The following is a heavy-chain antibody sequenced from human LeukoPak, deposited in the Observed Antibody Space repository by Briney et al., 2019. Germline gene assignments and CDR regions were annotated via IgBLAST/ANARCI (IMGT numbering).Heavy chain of an antibody. Sequence: ASVKVSCKASGYTFTSYYINWVRQAPGQGLEWMGWINPNSGGTNYAQKFQGRVTMTRDTSISTAYMELSRLRSDDTAVYYCAREWLSPYYYMDVWGKGTTVTVSS. D-gene: IGHD3-22*01. CDR2: INPNSGGT. CDR1: GYTFTSYY. V-gene: IGHV1-2*02. J-gene: IGHJ6*03. CDR3: AREWLSPYYYMDV.